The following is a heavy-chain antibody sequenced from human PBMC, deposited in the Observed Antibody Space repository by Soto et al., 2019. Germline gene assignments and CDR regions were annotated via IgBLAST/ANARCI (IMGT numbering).Heavy chain of an antibody. Sequence: SETLSLTCTVSGASITSAGYYWSWIRQHPGRGLEWIGYTYYSGNTYYNPSLKSRVAISLDTSQNQVSLRLSSVTAADTAMYYCAREIFNRHYFDYWGQGTLVTVSS. CDR2: TYYSGNT. CDR1: GASITSAGYY. V-gene: IGHV4-31*03. CDR3: AREIFNRHYFDY. J-gene: IGHJ4*02. D-gene: IGHD3-3*01.